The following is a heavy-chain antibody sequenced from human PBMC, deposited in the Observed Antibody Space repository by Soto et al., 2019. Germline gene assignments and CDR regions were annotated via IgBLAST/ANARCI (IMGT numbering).Heavy chain of an antibody. CDR3: ARDLAFFYSDSSGSAPGVDY. J-gene: IGHJ4*02. Sequence: QVQLVQSGAEGQKPGASVKVSCKASGYTFTSYGISWVRQAPGQGLEWMGWIRAYNGNTNYAQKLQGRVTMTTDTSTSTAYMELRSRRSDDTAVYYCARDLAFFYSDSSGSAPGVDYWVQGTLVTVSS. CDR2: IRAYNGNT. V-gene: IGHV1-18*04. D-gene: IGHD3-22*01. CDR1: GYTFTSYG.